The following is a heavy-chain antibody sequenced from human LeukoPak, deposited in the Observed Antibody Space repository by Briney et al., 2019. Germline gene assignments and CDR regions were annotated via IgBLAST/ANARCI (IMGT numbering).Heavy chain of an antibody. J-gene: IGHJ4*02. CDR3: AKGGVTMGIIDY. CDR2: ISGSGDST. CDR1: GFTFSSYA. D-gene: IGHD3-10*01. Sequence: GGSLRLSCAASGFTFSSYAMSWVRQAPGKGLEWVSVISGSGDSTYFIDSVKGRFTISRDNSKNTLDLQMNSLRAEDTAVYYCAKGGVTMGIIDYWGQGALVTVSS. V-gene: IGHV3-23*01.